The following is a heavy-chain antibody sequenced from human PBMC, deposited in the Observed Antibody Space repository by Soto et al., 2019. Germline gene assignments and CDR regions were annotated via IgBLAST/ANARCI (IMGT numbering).Heavy chain of an antibody. D-gene: IGHD2-15*01. CDR2: IIPISGTT. CDR1: GGTFSTHA. J-gene: IGHJ6*02. Sequence: SVKVSCKASGGTFSTHAIIWVRQAPGHGLEWMGAIIPISGTTYYTQNFQGRVTITADEPTSTAFMKLSSLKSEDTAMFYCARGYCSGGNCYSGMDVWGQGTMVTVSS. CDR3: ARGYCSGGNCYSGMDV. V-gene: IGHV1-69*13.